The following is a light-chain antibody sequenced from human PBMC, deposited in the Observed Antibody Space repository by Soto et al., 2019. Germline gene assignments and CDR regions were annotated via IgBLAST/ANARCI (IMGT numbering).Light chain of an antibody. CDR3: QKYNSGLIT. J-gene: IGKJ5*01. Sequence: DMQMTQSPSSLSASVVDRVTITCRASQVIGNYLAWYQQKPGKVPKILIYGAYTLQSGVPSRFSGSGSGTDGTLTISSLKQEDGAIYYCQKYNSGLITFGQGTRLEIK. CDR2: GAY. V-gene: IGKV1-27*01. CDR1: QVIGNY.